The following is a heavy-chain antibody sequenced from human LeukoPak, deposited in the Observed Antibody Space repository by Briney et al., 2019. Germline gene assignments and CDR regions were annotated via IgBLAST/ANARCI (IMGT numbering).Heavy chain of an antibody. CDR2: MNPNSGNT. CDR1: GYTFTSYD. D-gene: IGHD6-6*01. J-gene: IGHJ6*03. CDR3: ARQLAAQDYYYYMDV. Sequence: RASVKVSCKASGYTFTSYDSNWVRQATGQGLEWMGWMNPNSGNTGYAQKFQGRVTMTRNTSISTAYMELSSLRSEDTAVYYCARQLAAQDYYYYMDVWGKGPTVTVSS. V-gene: IGHV1-8*01.